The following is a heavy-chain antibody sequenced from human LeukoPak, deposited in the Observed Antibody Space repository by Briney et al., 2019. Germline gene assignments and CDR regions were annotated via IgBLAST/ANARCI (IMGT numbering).Heavy chain of an antibody. V-gene: IGHV4-39*07. J-gene: IGHJ4*02. D-gene: IGHD3-10*01. Sequence: SETLSLTCTVSGGSISSSSYYWGWIRQPPGKGLEWIGSIYYSGSTYYNPSLKSRVTISVDTSKNQFSLKLSPVTAADTAVYYCAREDQWFGEFYWGQGTLVTVSS. CDR1: GGSISSSSYY. CDR3: AREDQWFGEFY. CDR2: IYYSGST.